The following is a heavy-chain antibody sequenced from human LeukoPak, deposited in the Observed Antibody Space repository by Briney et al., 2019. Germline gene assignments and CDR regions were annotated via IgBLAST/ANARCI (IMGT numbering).Heavy chain of an antibody. CDR2: IYYSGST. V-gene: IGHV4-61*01. CDR1: GGSVSSGSYY. CDR3: ARDSRDSSGSNWFDP. J-gene: IGHJ5*02. D-gene: IGHD3-22*01. Sequence: SETLSLTCTVSGGSVSSGSYYWSWIRQPPGKGLEWIGYIYYSGSTNYNPSLKSRVTISVDTSKNQFSLKLSSVTAADTAVYYCARDSRDSSGSNWFDPWGQGTLVTVSS.